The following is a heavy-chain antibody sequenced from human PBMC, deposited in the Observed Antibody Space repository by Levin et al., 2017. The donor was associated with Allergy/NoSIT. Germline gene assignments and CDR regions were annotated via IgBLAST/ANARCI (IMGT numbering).Heavy chain of an antibody. CDR2: ISHDGSNK. Sequence: GGSLRLSCAASKFPFSSYAMHWVRQAPGKGLEWVAGISHDGSNKYYADSVKGRFTISRDNSKNTLYLHMNSLRGEATAVYVCARDQHSSGWNAADYWGQGTLVTVSS. CDR3: ARDQHSSGWNAADY. V-gene: IGHV3-30*03. CDR1: KFPFSSYA. J-gene: IGHJ4*02. D-gene: IGHD6-19*01.